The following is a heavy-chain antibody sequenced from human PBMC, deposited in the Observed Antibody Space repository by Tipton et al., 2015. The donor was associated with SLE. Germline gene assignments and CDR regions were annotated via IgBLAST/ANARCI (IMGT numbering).Heavy chain of an antibody. CDR2: ISGSGGST. J-gene: IGHJ4*02. Sequence: SLRLSCAASGFTFSSYAMSWARQAPGKGLEWVSAISGSGGSTYYADSVKGRFTISRDNSKNTLYLQMNSLRAEDTAVYYCAKERKVDTAMFGAWDYWGQGTLVTVSS. CDR3: AKERKVDTAMFGAWDY. V-gene: IGHV3-23*01. CDR1: GFTFSSYA. D-gene: IGHD5-18*01.